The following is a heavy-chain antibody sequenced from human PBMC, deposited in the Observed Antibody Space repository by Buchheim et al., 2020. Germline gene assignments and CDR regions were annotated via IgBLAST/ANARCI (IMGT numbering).Heavy chain of an antibody. CDR2: IDWDDDK. CDR1: VFSLTTSGMC. CDR3: ARTTHFATKAVDY. J-gene: IGHJ4*02. D-gene: IGHD4-17*01. Sequence: QVTLRESGPALVKPTQTLTLTCTFSVFSLTTSGMCVSWIRQPPGKALEWLARIDWDDDKYYSTSLKTRITISKGPSKTQVALTMTNMDAVDTATYYCARTTHFATKAVDYWGQGTL. V-gene: IGHV2-70*15.